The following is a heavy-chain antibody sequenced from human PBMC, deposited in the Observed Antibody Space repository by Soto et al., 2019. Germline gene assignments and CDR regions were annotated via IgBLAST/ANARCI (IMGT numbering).Heavy chain of an antibody. V-gene: IGHV4-30-2*01. CDR3: ARAQVVAAQH. D-gene: IGHD2-15*01. CDR2: IYHSGST. J-gene: IGHJ4*02. Sequence: QLQLQESGSELVKPSQTLSLTCAVSGGSISSGGYSWSWIRQTPGKGLEWIGYIYHSGSTYYNPSLKSRVTISVDRSKNQFSLKLSSVSAADTAVYYCARAQVVAAQHWGQGTLVTVSS. CDR1: GGSISSGGYS.